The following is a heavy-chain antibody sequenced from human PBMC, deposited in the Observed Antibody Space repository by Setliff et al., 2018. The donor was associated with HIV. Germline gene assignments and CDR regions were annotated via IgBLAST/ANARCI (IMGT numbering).Heavy chain of an antibody. Sequence: SESLSLTCAVSGYSISSGYYWAWIRQSPGKGLDWIGSIHHSGTTNYSSSLKSRVTISADPSKNQFSLKLTSVTAADTAVYYCGRLSETAMASFDSWGQGTLVTVSS. CDR2: IHHSGTT. J-gene: IGHJ4*02. CDR3: GRLSETAMASFDS. CDR1: GYSISSGYY. D-gene: IGHD5-18*01. V-gene: IGHV4-38-2*01.